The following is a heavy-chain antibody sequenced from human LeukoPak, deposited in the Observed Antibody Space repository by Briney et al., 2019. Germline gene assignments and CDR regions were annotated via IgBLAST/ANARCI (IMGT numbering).Heavy chain of an antibody. CDR3: ARDRYGDGFGHFDY. CDR1: GYTFTYYA. J-gene: IGHJ4*02. V-gene: IGHV1-2*02. Sequence: ASVKVSCKASGYTFTYYAMHWVRQAPGQGLQWMGWITPGGGTNYPQKFQGRVAITWDTSITTAYMDLSRLTSDDTAVYYCARDRYGDGFGHFDYWGQGALVTASS. D-gene: IGHD5-24*01. CDR2: ITPGGGT.